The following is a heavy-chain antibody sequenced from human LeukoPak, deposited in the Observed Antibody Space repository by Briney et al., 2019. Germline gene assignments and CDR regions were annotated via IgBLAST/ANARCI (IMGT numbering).Heavy chain of an antibody. CDR1: GGSISSYY. D-gene: IGHD3-3*01. V-gene: IGHV4-59*01. J-gene: IGHJ4*02. CDR2: IYYSGST. CDR3: ARALSFGVVISRYYFDY. Sequence: SETLSLTCTVFGGSISSYYWSWIRQPPGKGLEWVGYIYYSGSTNYNPSLKSRVTISVDTSKNQFSLKLSSVTAADTAVYYCARALSFGVVISRYYFDYWGQGTLVTVSS.